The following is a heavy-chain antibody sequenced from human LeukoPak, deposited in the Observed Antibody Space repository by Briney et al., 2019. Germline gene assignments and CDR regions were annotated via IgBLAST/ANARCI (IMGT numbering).Heavy chain of an antibody. CDR1: GGSINYDY. CDR3: AGYQRTGLSATGLDY. D-gene: IGHD4-17*01. V-gene: IGHV4-59*01. J-gene: IGHJ4*02. CDR2: VFYSGST. Sequence: SETLSLTCAVSGGSINYDYWSWIRQPPGKGLEWIGYVFYSGSTNYSPSLRGRVTMSVDTSKNQFSLRLSSLTASDTAVYYCAGYQRTGLSATGLDYWGQGILVTVSS.